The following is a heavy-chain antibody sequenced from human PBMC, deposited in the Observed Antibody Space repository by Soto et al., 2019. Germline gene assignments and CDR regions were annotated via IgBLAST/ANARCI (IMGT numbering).Heavy chain of an antibody. J-gene: IGHJ3*02. D-gene: IGHD3-9*01. CDR2: INSDGSST. Sequence: EVQLVESGGGLVQPGGSLRLSCAASGFTFSSYWMHWVRQAPGKGLVWVSRINSDGSSTSYADSVKGRFTISRDNAKNTLYLQMNSLRAEDTAVYYCARGADFVLRYFDWFDAFDIWGQGTMVTVSS. CDR1: GFTFSSYW. CDR3: ARGADFVLRYFDWFDAFDI. V-gene: IGHV3-74*01.